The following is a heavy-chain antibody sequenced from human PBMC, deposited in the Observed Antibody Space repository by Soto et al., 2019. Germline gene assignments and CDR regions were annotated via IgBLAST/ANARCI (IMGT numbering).Heavy chain of an antibody. CDR1: GFTFSSYS. D-gene: IGHD6-6*01. V-gene: IGHV3-21*01. J-gene: IGHJ4*02. Sequence: GGSLRLSCAASGFTFSSYSMNWVRQAPGKGLEWVSSISSSSSYIYYADSVKGRFTISRDNAKNSLYLQMNSLRAEDTAVYYCARASSIAAPYFDYWGQGTLVTVSS. CDR3: ARASSIAAPYFDY. CDR2: ISSSSSYI.